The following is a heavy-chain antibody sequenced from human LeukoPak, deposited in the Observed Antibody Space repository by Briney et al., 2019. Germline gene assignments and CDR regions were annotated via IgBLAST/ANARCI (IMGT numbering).Heavy chain of an antibody. D-gene: IGHD2-21*02. CDR1: GGSISNYY. CDR2: IYYSGST. V-gene: IGHV4-59*01. CDR3: ARKRSYCGGDCPNFDY. J-gene: IGHJ4*02. Sequence: PSETLSLTCTVSGGSISNYYWSCIRQPPGKGLEWIGYIYYSGSTNYNPSLKSRVTISVDTSKNQFSLKLSSVTAADTAVYYCARKRSYCGGDCPNFDYWGQGTLVTVSS.